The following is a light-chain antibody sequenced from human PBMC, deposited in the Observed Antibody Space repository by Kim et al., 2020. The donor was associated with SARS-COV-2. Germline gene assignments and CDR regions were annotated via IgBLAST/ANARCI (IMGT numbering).Light chain of an antibody. CDR1: QGISRY. CDR2: PAS. CDR3: QHLNSDPLT. Sequence: IQLTQSPSSLSASVGASVTITCRASQGISRYFAWFQQKPGKAPKLLIYPASTLQSGVPSRFSGSGSGTDFTLTISSLQPEDFATYYCQHLNSDPLTFGGGTKVDIK. J-gene: IGKJ4*01. V-gene: IGKV1-9*01.